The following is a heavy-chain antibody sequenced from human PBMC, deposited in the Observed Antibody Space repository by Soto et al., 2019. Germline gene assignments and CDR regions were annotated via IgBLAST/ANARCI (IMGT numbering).Heavy chain of an antibody. CDR3: ARADCTGAYCYSWPFNYGVDV. CDR1: GFTFNTYG. V-gene: IGHV3-33*08. J-gene: IGHJ6*02. CDR2: ICYYGSNN. D-gene: IGHD2-15*01. Sequence: GGSLRLSCTTSGFTFNTYGMHWVRQAPGKGLEWVVIICYYGSNNYYADSVKGRFTISRDNSRNTLYLQMNSLRAEDTALYYCARADCTGAYCYSWPFNYGVDVWGQGTTVTVSS.